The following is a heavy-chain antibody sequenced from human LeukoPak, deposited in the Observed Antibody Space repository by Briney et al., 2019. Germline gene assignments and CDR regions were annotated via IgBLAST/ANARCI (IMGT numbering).Heavy chain of an antibody. D-gene: IGHD3-3*01. CDR2: IFYSGST. J-gene: IGHJ4*02. Sequence: SETLSLTCTVSGVSITTYNYYWGWIRQPPGKGLEWIESIFYSGSTYYNPSLKSRVAISVDTSKNQFSLKLNSVTAADGAVYYCGRHHPFWSGYPYYLDNWGQGTLVTVSS. V-gene: IGHV4-39*01. CDR3: GRHHPFWSGYPYYLDN. CDR1: GVSITTYNYY.